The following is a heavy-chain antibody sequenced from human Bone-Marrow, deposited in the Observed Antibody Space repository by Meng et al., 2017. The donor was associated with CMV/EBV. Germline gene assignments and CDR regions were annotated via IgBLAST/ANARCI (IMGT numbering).Heavy chain of an antibody. CDR1: GYTFTGYY. CDR2: INPDTGDT. Sequence: ASVKVSCKASGYTFTGYYIHWVRQAPGQGLEWMGWINPDTGDTNCTQNFQGRVTMTRDTSISTAYMELSRLRSDDTAVYYCARIYYANNPAREGGLAAYWGQGTLATVPS. D-gene: IGHD3-16*01. J-gene: IGHJ4*02. CDR3: ARIYYANNPAREGGLAAY. V-gene: IGHV1-2*02.